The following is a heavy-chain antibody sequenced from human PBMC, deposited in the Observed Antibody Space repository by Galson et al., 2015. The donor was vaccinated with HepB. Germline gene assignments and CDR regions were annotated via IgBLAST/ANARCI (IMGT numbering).Heavy chain of an antibody. D-gene: IGHD3-10*01. V-gene: IGHV5-10-1*01. Sequence: QSGAEVKKPGESLRISCKGSGYSFTSYWISWVRQMPGKGLEWMGRIDPSDSYTNYSPSFQGHVTISADKSISTAYLQWSSLKASDTAMYYCARAPFNGGSGPPNWFDPWGQGTLVTVSS. CDR3: ARAPFNGGSGPPNWFDP. CDR2: IDPSDSYT. J-gene: IGHJ5*02. CDR1: GYSFTSYW.